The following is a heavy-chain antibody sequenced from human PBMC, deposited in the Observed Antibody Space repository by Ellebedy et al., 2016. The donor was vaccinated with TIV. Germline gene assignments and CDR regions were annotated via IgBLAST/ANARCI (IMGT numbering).Heavy chain of an antibody. CDR2: MNPNSGDT. CDR3: ARTAGKADDAFDI. V-gene: IGHV1-8*01. Sequence: AASVKVSCKASGYTFTSYDINWVRQATGQGREWMGWMNPNSGDTGYAQKFQGRVTMTRNTSISTAYMELSSLRSEDTAVYYCARTAGKADDAFDIWGQGTMVTVSS. J-gene: IGHJ3*02. CDR1: GYTFTSYD. D-gene: IGHD6-13*01.